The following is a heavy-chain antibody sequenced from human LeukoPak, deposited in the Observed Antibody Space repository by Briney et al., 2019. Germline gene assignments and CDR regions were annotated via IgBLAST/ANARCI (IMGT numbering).Heavy chain of an antibody. V-gene: IGHV3-49*04. Sequence: PGGSLRLSCTTSGFTFGDYAMTWVRQAAGKGLEWVGLIRSKVDGETTEYAASVKGRFIISRDDSKGIAYLQMNSLKTEDTAVYYCARNYYDSSRFKHWGQGTLDTVSS. D-gene: IGHD3-22*01. J-gene: IGHJ1*01. CDR3: ARNYYDSSRFKH. CDR1: GFTFGDYA. CDR2: IRSKVDGETT.